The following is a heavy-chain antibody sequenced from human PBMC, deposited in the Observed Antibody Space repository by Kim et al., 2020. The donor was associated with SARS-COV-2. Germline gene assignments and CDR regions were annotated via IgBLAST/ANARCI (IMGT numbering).Heavy chain of an antibody. Sequence: DSATKYSPSFQGQVTISADKSITTAYLQWNSLKASDTAMYFCARGNPTDYWGQGTLVTVSS. CDR3: ARGNPTDY. D-gene: IGHD1-1*01. V-gene: IGHV5-51*01. CDR2: DSAT. J-gene: IGHJ4*02.